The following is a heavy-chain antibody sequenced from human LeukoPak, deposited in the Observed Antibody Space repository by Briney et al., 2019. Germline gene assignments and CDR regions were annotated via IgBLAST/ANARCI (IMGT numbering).Heavy chain of an antibody. CDR2: ISSSSSYI. Sequence: PGGSLRLSCAASGFTFSSYWMSWVRQAPGKGLEWVSSISSSSSYIYYADSVKGRFTISRDNAKDSLYLQMNSLRAEDTAVYYCARDRVVYAITSTDFDYWGQGTLVTVSS. J-gene: IGHJ4*02. CDR3: ARDRVVYAITSTDFDY. V-gene: IGHV3-21*01. CDR1: GFTFSSYW. D-gene: IGHD2-8*02.